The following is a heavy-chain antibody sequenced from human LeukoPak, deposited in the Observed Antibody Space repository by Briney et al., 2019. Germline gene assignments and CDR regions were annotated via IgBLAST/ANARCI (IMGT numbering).Heavy chain of an antibody. D-gene: IGHD3-10*01. CDR1: GFSFSNYW. J-gene: IGHJ4*02. Sequence: GGSLRLSCVGSGFSFSNYWMSWVRQAPGKGLQWVANIKEDGNEKYYVDSVKGRFTISRDNAKNSLYLQMNSLRAEDTAMYYCAGGGPMGRYWGQGTLVTVSS. CDR3: AGGGPMGRY. CDR2: IKEDGNEK. V-gene: IGHV3-7*04.